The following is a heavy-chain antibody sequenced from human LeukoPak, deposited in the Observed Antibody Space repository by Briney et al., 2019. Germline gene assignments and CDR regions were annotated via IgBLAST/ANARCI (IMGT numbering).Heavy chain of an antibody. CDR1: KFTFGHYG. D-gene: IGHD3-3*01. CDR2: ISSDGSIK. J-gene: IGHJ4*02. Sequence: PGGSLRLSCTASKFTFGHYGMQWVRQAPGKGLEWVAVISSDGSIKVYADSVKGRFTLSRDNSINTVDLQMNSLRAEDTAVYYCVKEYHSRGFGAYFDYWGQGTLVTVSS. V-gene: IGHV3-30*18. CDR3: VKEYHSRGFGAYFDY.